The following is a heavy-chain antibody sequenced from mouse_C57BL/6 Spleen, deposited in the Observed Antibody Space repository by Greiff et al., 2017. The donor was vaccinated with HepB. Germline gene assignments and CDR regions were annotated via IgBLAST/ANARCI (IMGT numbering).Heavy chain of an antibody. Sequence: VQLQESGAELVKPGASVKISCKASGYAFSSYWMNWVKQRPGKGLEWIGQIYPGDGDTNYNGKFKGKATLTADKSSSTAYMQLSSLTSEDSAVYFCAREGSGPYAMDYWGQGTSVTVSS. CDR3: AREGSGPYAMDY. D-gene: IGHD1-1*02. CDR2: IYPGDGDT. CDR1: GYAFSSYW. J-gene: IGHJ4*01. V-gene: IGHV1-80*01.